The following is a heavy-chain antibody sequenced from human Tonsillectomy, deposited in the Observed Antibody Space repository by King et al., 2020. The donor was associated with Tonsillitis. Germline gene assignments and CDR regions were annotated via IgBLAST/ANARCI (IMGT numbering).Heavy chain of an antibody. V-gene: IGHV5-51*03. CDR3: ARLTYGSGSCPDY. J-gene: IGHJ4*02. Sequence: QLVQSGAEVKKPGESLKISCKGSGYRFTTYWIAWVRQMAGKSLEWMGTIYPSDSAASYSPSFQGQVTIPVDKSISTAYLQWSSLKASDTAMYYCARLTYGSGSCPDYWGQGTLVTVSS. CDR2: IYPSDSAA. CDR1: GYRFTTYW. D-gene: IGHD3-10*01.